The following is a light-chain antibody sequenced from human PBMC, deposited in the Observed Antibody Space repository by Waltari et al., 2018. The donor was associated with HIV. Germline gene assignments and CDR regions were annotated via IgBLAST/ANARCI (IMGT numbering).Light chain of an antibody. CDR2: EVS. J-gene: IGLJ1*01. CDR1: SSDVGSYNL. Sequence: QSALTQPASVSGSPGQSITISCTGTSSDVGSYNLVSWYQQYPGKVPKLMIYEVSKRPSGVSNRFSGSKSGNTASLTISGLQAEDEADYYCCSYAGSSTPFVFGTATKDTVL. CDR3: CSYAGSSTPFV. V-gene: IGLV2-23*02.